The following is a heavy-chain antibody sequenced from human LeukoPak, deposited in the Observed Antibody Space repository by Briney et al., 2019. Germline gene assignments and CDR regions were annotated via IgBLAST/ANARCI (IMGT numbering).Heavy chain of an antibody. J-gene: IGHJ4*02. D-gene: IGHD6-6*01. CDR3: ARDLGSSSWFDY. Sequence: SETLSLTCTVSGGSISSYYWSWIRQPPGKGLEWIGYIYYSGSTNYNPSLKSRVTISVDTSKNQFSLKLSSVTAADTAVYYCARDLGSSSWFDYWGQGTLVTVSS. CDR2: IYYSGST. CDR1: GGSISSYY. V-gene: IGHV4-59*01.